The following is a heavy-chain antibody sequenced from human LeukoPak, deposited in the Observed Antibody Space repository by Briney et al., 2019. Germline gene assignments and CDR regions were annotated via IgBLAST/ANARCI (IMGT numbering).Heavy chain of an antibody. D-gene: IGHD1-26*01. CDR3: AKDQAGWVVGATKEYYFDY. CDR2: ISYDGSNK. V-gene: IGHV3-30*18. CDR1: GFTFSSYG. J-gene: IGHJ4*02. Sequence: GGSLRLSCAASGFTFSSYGMHWVRQAPGKGLEWVAVISYDGSNKYYADSVKGRFTISRDNSKNTLYLQMNSLRAEDTAVYYCAKDQAGWVVGATKEYYFDYWGQGTLVTVSS.